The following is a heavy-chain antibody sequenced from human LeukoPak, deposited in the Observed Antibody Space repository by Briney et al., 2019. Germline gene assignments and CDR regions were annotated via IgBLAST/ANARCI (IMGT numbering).Heavy chain of an antibody. V-gene: IGHV3-23*01. J-gene: IGHJ5*02. D-gene: IGHD1-26*01. CDR1: GFTFRSYA. CDR2: VSTRAGTT. CDR3: ARAPEGGFDP. Sequence: PGGSLRLSCAASGFTFRSYAVNWVRQAPGKGPEWVSTVSTRAGTTYYADSVKGRFTISRDNSKNTLYLQMNSLRAEDTAVYYCARAPEGGFDPWGQGTLVTVSS.